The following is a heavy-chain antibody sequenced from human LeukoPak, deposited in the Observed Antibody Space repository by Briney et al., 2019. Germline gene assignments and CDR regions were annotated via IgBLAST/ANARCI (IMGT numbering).Heavy chain of an antibody. Sequence: SETLSLTCAVYGASFSGYYWSWIRQSPGKGLDWIGEINHSGGTNYNPSLKSRVTISVNTSKKQFSLKVNSVTAADTALYYCARHAPVDPPARAFDFWGQGTLVTVSS. V-gene: IGHV4-34*01. CDR1: GASFSGYY. CDR2: INHSGGT. J-gene: IGHJ4*02. CDR3: ARHAPVDPPARAFDF. D-gene: IGHD2-15*01.